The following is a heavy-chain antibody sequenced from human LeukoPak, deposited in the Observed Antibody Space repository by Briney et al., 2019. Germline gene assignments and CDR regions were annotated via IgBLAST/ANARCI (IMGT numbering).Heavy chain of an antibody. CDR2: ISYDGSNK. D-gene: IGHD1-26*01. CDR1: GFTFSSYA. CDR3: ARESYSGSSGFDY. Sequence: PGGSLRLSCAASGFTFSSYAMHWVRQAPGKGLEWVAVISYDGSNKYYADSVKGRFTISRNNSKNTLYLQMNSLRAEDTAVYYCARESYSGSSGFDYWGQGTLVTVSS. V-gene: IGHV3-30-3*01. J-gene: IGHJ4*02.